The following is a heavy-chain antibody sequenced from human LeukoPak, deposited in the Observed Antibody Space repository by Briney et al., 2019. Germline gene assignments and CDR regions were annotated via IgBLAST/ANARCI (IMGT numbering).Heavy chain of an antibody. CDR1: GFTFSSYW. V-gene: IGHV3-7*01. CDR2: IKQDGSEK. Sequence: AGGSLRLSCAASGFTFSSYWMSWVRQAPGKGREWVANIKQDGSEKYYVDSVKGRFTISRDNAKNSLYLQMNSLRAEVTAVYYCARLSGDSWSCFDYWGQGTLVTVSS. D-gene: IGHD1-26*01. CDR3: ARLSGDSWSCFDY. J-gene: IGHJ4*02.